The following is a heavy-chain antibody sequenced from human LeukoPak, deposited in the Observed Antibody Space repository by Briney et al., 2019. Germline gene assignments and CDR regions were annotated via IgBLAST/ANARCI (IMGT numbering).Heavy chain of an antibody. Sequence: PGGSLRLSCAASGFTFSSYSVNWVRQAPGKGLEWVSSISSSSSYIYYADSVKGRFTISRDNAKNSLYLQMNSLRAEDTAVYYCARDRDTAMVTDWGQGTLVTVSS. V-gene: IGHV3-21*01. J-gene: IGHJ4*02. CDR3: ARDRDTAMVTD. D-gene: IGHD5-18*01. CDR1: GFTFSSYS. CDR2: ISSSSSYI.